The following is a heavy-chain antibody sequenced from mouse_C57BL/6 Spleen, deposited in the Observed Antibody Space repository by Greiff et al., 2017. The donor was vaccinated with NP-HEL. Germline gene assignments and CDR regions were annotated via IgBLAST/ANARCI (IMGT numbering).Heavy chain of an antibody. CDR2: IDPYDSYT. J-gene: IGHJ2*01. Sequence: VQLQQPGAELVRPGTSVKLSCKASGYTFTSYWMHWVKQRPGQGLEWIGVIDPYDSYTKYNQKFKGKATLTVDTASSTAYMQLSILTSEDSAVYYCARCMGLPFDYWGQGTTLTVSS. CDR3: ARCMGLPFDY. V-gene: IGHV1-59*01. D-gene: IGHD2-10*02. CDR1: GYTFTSYW.